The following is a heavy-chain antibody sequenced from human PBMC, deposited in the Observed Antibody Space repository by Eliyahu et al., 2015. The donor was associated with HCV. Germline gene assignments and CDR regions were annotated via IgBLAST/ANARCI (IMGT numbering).Heavy chain of an antibody. Sequence: QVQLQESGPGLVKPSETLSLTCTVSXGXITXYXXXWIRQPPGKGLXWIGYIHYSGSTNXNPXLKSRVTISLDTSKNQFSLNLTSVTAADTAVYYCASGGGGIAVAGTGGWFDPWGQGTLVTVSS. CDR1: XGXITXYX. D-gene: IGHD6-19*01. J-gene: IGHJ5*02. V-gene: IGHV4-59*01. CDR3: ASGGGGIAVAGTGGWFDP. CDR2: IHYSGST.